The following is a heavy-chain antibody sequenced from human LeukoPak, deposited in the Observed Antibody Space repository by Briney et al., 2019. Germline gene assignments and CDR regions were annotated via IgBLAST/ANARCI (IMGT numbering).Heavy chain of an antibody. CDR3: ATVVVMDTSY. D-gene: IGHD2-15*01. Sequence: GGSLRLSCVNTGSTFSSYSTNWVRQAPGKGLEWVSYISSSSSTTNYADSVKGRFTISRDNAKKSVYLQMNSLRAEDTAVYYCATVVVMDTSYWGQRTLVIVSS. V-gene: IGHV3-48*01. J-gene: IGHJ4*02. CDR2: ISSSSSTT. CDR1: GSTFSSYS.